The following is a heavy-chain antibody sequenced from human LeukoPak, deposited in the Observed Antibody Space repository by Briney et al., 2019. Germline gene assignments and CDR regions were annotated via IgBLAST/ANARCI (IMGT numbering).Heavy chain of an antibody. CDR3: ARDGYLGYCRGGSCPDFDY. V-gene: IGHV3-7*01. Sequence: TGGSLRLSCAASGFPFSTYWVSWVPQAPGEGLGGGGSIKQDGSEKYYVDSVKGRFTISRDNAKNSLYLQMNSLRAEDTAVYYCARDGYLGYCRGGSCPDFDYWGQGILVTV. D-gene: IGHD2-15*01. CDR2: IKQDGSEK. CDR1: GFPFSTYW. J-gene: IGHJ4*02.